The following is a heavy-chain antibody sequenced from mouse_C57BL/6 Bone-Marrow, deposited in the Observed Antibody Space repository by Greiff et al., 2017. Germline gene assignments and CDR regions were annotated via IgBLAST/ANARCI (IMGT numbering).Heavy chain of an antibody. CDR3: ACHLPYY. Sequence: EVQLVESGGGLVQPGGSLKLSCAASGFTFSDYYMYWVRQTPEKRLEWVAYISNGGGSTYYPDTVKGRFTIARDNAKNTLYLQMSRLKSEDTAMYYCACHLPYYWGQGTSVTVSS. CDR2: ISNGGGST. D-gene: IGHD5-1*01. J-gene: IGHJ4*01. V-gene: IGHV5-12*01. CDR1: GFTFSDYY.